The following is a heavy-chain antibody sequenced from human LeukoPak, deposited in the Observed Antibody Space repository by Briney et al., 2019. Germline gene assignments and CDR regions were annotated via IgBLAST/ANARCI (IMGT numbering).Heavy chain of an antibody. J-gene: IGHJ5*02. CDR1: GYTFTGYY. D-gene: IGHD2-2*02. Sequence: ASVTVSCKASGYTFTGYYIHWVRQPPGQGLEWMGWINPNSGGTNYARKFQGRVTMTRDTSISTAYMELSRLRSDDTAVYYCARVHSIYCTSTSCYTTTPPWGQGTLVTVSS. CDR2: INPNSGGT. V-gene: IGHV1-2*02. CDR3: ARVHSIYCTSTSCYTTTPP.